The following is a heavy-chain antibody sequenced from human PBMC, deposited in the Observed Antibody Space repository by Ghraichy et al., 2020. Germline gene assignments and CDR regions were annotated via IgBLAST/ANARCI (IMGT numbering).Heavy chain of an antibody. Sequence: SETLSLTCTVSGGSISSSSYYWGWIRQPPGKGLEWIGSIYYSGSTYYNPSLKSRVTISVDTSKNQFSLKLSSVTAADTAVYYCASTTIAGAGTGGNWFDPWGQGTLVTVSS. CDR1: GGSISSSSYY. V-gene: IGHV4-39*01. D-gene: IGHD6-13*01. CDR3: ASTTIAGAGTGGNWFDP. J-gene: IGHJ5*02. CDR2: IYYSGST.